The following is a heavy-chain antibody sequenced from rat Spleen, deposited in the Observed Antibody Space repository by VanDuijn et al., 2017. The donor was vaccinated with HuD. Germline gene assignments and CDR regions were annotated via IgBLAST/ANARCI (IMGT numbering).Heavy chain of an antibody. J-gene: IGHJ1*01. CDR3: ARRGYNNNWYFDL. Sequence: EVQLVESGGDLVQPGRSLKLSCAASGFTFSNYDMAWVRQDSTKGLEWVASISPGGGNTYYRDSVKGRFTVSRDNAKSSLYLQMDSLRSEDTATYYCARRGYNNNWYFDLWGPGTMVTVSS. V-gene: IGHV5S23*01. CDR1: GFTFSNYD. D-gene: IGHD1-10*01. CDR2: ISPGGGNT.